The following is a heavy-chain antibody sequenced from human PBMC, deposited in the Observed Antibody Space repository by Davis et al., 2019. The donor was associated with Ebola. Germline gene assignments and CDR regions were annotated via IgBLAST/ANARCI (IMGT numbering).Heavy chain of an antibody. CDR2: IHYSGST. D-gene: IGHD4-17*01. V-gene: IGHV4-39*07. CDR1: GGSIISSSSY. J-gene: IGHJ2*01. Sequence: MPSETLSLTCTVSGGSIISSSSYWGWIRQPPRKGLEWIGHIHYSGSTHYNPSLKSRVTTSVDTSKNQFSLSLSSVTAAATAVYYCARMPTVTADHWYFDLWGRGTLVAVSS. CDR3: ARMPTVTADHWYFDL.